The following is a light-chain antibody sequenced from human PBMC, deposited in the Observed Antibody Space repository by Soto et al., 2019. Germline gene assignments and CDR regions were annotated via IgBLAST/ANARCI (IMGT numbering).Light chain of an antibody. CDR3: CSYAGTYSWV. CDR1: SSDVGAYNF. J-gene: IGLJ3*02. CDR2: DVT. Sequence: QSALTQSRSVSGSPGQSVTISCTGTSSDVGAYNFVSWYQHHPGKAPKLIIYDVTERPSGVPDRFSGSKSGNSASLTISGLQTEDEADYYCCSYAGTYSWVFGGGTKLTVL. V-gene: IGLV2-11*01.